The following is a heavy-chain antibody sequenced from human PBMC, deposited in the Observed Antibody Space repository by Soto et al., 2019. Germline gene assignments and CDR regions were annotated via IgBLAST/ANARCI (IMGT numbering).Heavy chain of an antibody. CDR2: INPSGGST. D-gene: IGHD3-3*01. CDR3: ARVGLSTIFGVVSYGMDV. Sequence: APVKVSCKASGYTFTSYYMHWVRQAPGQGLEWMGIINPSGGSTRYAQKFQGRVTMTRDTSTSAVYMELSSLRSEDTAVYYCARVGLSTIFGVVSYGMDVWGQGTTVTVSS. J-gene: IGHJ6*02. CDR1: GYTFTSYY. V-gene: IGHV1-46*01.